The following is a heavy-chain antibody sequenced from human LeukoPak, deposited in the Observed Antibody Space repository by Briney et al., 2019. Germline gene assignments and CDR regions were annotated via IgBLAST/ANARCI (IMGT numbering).Heavy chain of an antibody. D-gene: IGHD3-9*01. J-gene: IGHJ4*02. CDR2: IYHSGST. CDR3: ARGSNYDILTGKGYFDY. Sequence: SQTLSLTCAVSGGSISSGGYSWSWIRQPPGKGLEWIGYIYHSGSTYYNPSLKSRVTISVDRSKNQFSLKLSSVTAADTAVYYCARGSNYDILTGKGYFDYWGQGTLVAVSS. CDR1: GGSISSGGYS. V-gene: IGHV4-30-2*01.